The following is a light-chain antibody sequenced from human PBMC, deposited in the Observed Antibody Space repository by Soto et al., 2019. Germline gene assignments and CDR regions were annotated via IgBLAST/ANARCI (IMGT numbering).Light chain of an antibody. J-gene: IGKJ5*01. CDR3: QQFGSSVT. V-gene: IGKV3-20*01. CDR1: QSVSSTY. CDR2: RTS. Sequence: EIVMAQSPATLSVAPWEIGTLSCRASQSVSSTYLAWYQQKPGQAPRLLIYRTSTRATGIPDRFSGSGSGTDFTLTISRLETEDFAVYYCQQFGSSVTFGQGTRLEIK.